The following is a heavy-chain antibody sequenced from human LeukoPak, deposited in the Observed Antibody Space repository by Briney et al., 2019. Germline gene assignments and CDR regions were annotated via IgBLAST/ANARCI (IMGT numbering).Heavy chain of an antibody. Sequence: QAGGSLRLSCVASGFTFSTYWMSWVRQAPGKGLEWVANIKQDGSEKYYVDSVKGRFTISRDNAKNSLYLQMNSLRAEDTAVYYCARVMGTRIIGQLVPGYAFDIWGQGTMVTVSS. CDR2: IKQDGSEK. V-gene: IGHV3-7*01. J-gene: IGHJ3*02. CDR3: ARVMGTRIIGQLVPGYAFDI. D-gene: IGHD6-13*01. CDR1: GFTFSTYW.